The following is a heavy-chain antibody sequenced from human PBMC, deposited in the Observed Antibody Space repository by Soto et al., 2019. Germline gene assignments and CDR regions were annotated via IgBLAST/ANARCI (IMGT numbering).Heavy chain of an antibody. CDR1: GVSFNSGTYY. CDR2: IYHSGGT. D-gene: IGHD2-15*01. J-gene: IGHJ5*02. CDR3: AIDAVGWPESSFDP. V-gene: IGHV4-61*01. Sequence: QVQLQESGPGLVKPSETLSLTCTVSGVSFNSGTYYWSWIRQPPGKGLAWIGYIYHSGGTKYNPSLESRATISVDTSKNQCSLTLMSVSAADPAVDYCAIDAVGWPESSFDPWVQGTLVTVSS.